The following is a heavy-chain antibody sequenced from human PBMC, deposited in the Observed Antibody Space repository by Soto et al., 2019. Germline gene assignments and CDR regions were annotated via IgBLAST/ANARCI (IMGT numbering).Heavy chain of an antibody. Sequence: SETLSLTCTVSNGSISGYFWSWIRQPPGKGLEWIGYIYYSGSPNYNPSLKSRLTISVDRSKNQFSLQLTSVTVVDTAVYYCATSYGNAWYTYWGQGTQVTVSS. J-gene: IGHJ4*02. CDR2: IYYSGSP. V-gene: IGHV4-59*01. CDR1: NGSISGYF. CDR3: ATSYGNAWYTY. D-gene: IGHD6-13*01.